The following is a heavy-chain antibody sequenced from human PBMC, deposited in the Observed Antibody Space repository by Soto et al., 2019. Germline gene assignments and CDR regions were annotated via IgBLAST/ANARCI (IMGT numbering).Heavy chain of an antibody. CDR3: VIEGDSGFFS. Sequence: EVQLVESGGGLVQPGGSLRLSCATSGFTFGDYWMSWVRQAPGKRLEWVANTKQDESEKYYVGSVKGRFTISRDNAKNSLYLQMNSLRAEDTAVYFGVIEGDSGFFSWGQGTLVNVSS. D-gene: IGHD6-25*01. J-gene: IGHJ5*02. V-gene: IGHV3-7*01. CDR1: GFTFGDYW. CDR2: TKQDESEK.